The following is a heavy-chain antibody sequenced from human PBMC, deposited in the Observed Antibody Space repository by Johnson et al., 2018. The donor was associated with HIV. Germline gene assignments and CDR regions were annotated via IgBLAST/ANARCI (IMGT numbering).Heavy chain of an antibody. J-gene: IGHJ3*02. D-gene: IGHD3-10*01. V-gene: IGHV3-30*02. CDR2: IRYDGKDK. Sequence: QVQLVESGGGVVQPGRSLRLSCAASGFTFSSYAMHWVRQAPGKGLEWVSFIRYDGKDKYYADFVKGRFTISRDNSKKTLSLQMNSLRPEDTAVYYCAKSSSATYYGDAFDIWGQGTMVTVSS. CDR3: AKSSSATYYGDAFDI. CDR1: GFTFSSYA.